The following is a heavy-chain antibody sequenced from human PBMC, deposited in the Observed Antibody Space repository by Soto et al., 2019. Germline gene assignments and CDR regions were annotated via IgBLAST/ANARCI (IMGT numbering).Heavy chain of an antibody. CDR3: AKGVPGIAVAGTGYFQH. J-gene: IGHJ1*01. V-gene: IGHV3-23*01. D-gene: IGHD6-19*01. Sequence: PGGSLRLSCAASGFTFSSYAMSWVRQAPGKGLEWVSTFSGSGGSTYYADSVKGRFTISRDNSKNTLYLQMNSLRAEDTAVYYCAKGVPGIAVAGTGYFQHWGQGTLVTVSS. CDR2: FSGSGGST. CDR1: GFTFSSYA.